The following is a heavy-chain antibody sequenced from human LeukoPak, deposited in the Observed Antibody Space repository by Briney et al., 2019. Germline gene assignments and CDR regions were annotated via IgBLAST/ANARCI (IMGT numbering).Heavy chain of an antibody. J-gene: IGHJ4*02. CDR3: ASGTYRLGDY. CDR1: GFSFSTYA. D-gene: IGHD3-10*01. V-gene: IGHV3-23*01. CDR2: ISGSGVDT. Sequence: GRSQRLSCAASGFSFSTYAMSWVRQAPGKGLEWVSGISGSGVDTHYADSVKGRFRISRDNSKNTLYLQLNSLRAEDTAVYYCASGTYRLGDYWGLGTLVTVSS.